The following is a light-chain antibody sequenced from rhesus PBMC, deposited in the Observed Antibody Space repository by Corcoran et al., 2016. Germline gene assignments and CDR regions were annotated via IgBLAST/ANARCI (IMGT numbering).Light chain of an antibody. CDR2: SAS. CDR1: QDINNY. V-gene: IGKV1-66*01. CDR3: QQYNNIPYS. J-gene: IGKJ2*01. Sequence: DIQMTQSPSSLSASVGDRVTITCRASQDINNYLSWYQQIPGKAPKPLIYSASSLETGVPSRFSGPRAGTDYALTITTLQPEDVATYYCQQYNNIPYSFGQGTKVEIK.